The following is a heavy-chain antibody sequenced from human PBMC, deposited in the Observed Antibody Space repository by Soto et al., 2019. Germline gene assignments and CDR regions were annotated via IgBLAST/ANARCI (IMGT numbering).Heavy chain of an antibody. CDR3: ARDKEGAAGNFDY. J-gene: IGHJ4*02. CDR2: IYHSGST. Sequence: PSETLSLTCAVSGGSISSSNWWSWVRQPPGKGLEWIGEIYHSGSTNYNPSLKSRVTISVDKSKNQFSLKLSSVTAADTAVYYCARDKEGAAGNFDYWGQGTLVTVSS. CDR1: GGSISSSNW. D-gene: IGHD6-13*01. V-gene: IGHV4-4*02.